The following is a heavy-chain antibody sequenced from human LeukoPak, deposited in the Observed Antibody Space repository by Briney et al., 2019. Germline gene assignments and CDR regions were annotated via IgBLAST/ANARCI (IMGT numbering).Heavy chain of an antibody. Sequence: SQTLSLTCAISGDSVSSNSAAWNWIRRSPSRGLEWLGRTYYRSKRYNDYAVSAKSRITINPDTSKNQFSLQLNSVTPEDTAVYYCAREPGGAEYSGYDPFDFWGQGTLVTVSS. D-gene: IGHD5-12*01. J-gene: IGHJ4*02. V-gene: IGHV6-1*01. CDR1: GDSVSSNSAA. CDR3: AREPGGAEYSGYDPFDF. CDR2: TYYRSKRYN.